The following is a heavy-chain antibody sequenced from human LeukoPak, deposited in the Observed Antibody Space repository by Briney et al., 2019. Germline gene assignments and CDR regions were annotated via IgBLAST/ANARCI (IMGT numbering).Heavy chain of an antibody. CDR3: AKDAGKFYGDCLDY. V-gene: IGHV3-30*18. Sequence: GGSLRLSCAASGFTFSSYVMHWVRQAPGKGLEWVAVISYDGSNKYYADSVKGRFTISRDNSKNTLYLQMNSLRAEDTAVYYCAKDAGKFYGDCLDYWGQGTLVTVSS. CDR2: ISYDGSNK. CDR1: GFTFSSYV. D-gene: IGHD4-17*01. J-gene: IGHJ4*02.